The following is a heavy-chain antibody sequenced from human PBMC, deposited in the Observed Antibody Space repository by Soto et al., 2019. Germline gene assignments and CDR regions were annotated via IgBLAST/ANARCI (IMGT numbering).Heavy chain of an antibody. V-gene: IGHV1-46*01. J-gene: IGHJ4*02. Sequence: GASVKVSCKASGYTFTSYYMHWVRQAPGQGLEWMGIINPSGGSTSYAQKFQDRVTMTRDTSTSTVYMELSSLRSEDTAVYYCARVYCSGGSCYSVDYWGQGTLVTVSS. CDR2: INPSGGST. CDR1: GYTFTSYY. D-gene: IGHD2-15*01. CDR3: ARVYCSGGSCYSVDY.